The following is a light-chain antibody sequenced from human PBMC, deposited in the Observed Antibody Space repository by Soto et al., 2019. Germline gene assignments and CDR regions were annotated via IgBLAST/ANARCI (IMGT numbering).Light chain of an antibody. J-gene: IGLJ2*01. CDR2: NVN. CDR1: SGDIGFYNY. V-gene: IGLV2-14*01. Sequence: QSALTQPASVSGSPGQSITISCTGTSGDIGFYNYVSWYQQHPDKAPKLIIYNVNNRPSGVSDRFSGSKSGNTASLTISGLQAEDGAYYYCTSFTGRSTLLIFGGGTKLTVL. CDR3: TSFTGRSTLLI.